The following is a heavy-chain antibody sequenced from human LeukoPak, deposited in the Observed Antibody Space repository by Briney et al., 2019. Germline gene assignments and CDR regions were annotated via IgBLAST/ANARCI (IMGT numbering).Heavy chain of an antibody. CDR1: GFTFSSYW. V-gene: IGHV3-74*01. D-gene: IGHD4-23*01. J-gene: IGHJ4*02. CDR2: IASDGSST. Sequence: AGGSLRLSCAASGFTFSSYWMNWVRQAPGKGLVWVSRIASDGSSTTYADSVKGRFSISRDNAKNTLYLQMNSLRVEDTAVYYCARGRPHGNDSWGQGTLVTVSS. CDR3: ARGRPHGNDS.